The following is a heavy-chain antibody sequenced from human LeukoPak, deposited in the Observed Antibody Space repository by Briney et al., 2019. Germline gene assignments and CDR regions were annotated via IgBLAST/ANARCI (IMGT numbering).Heavy chain of an antibody. V-gene: IGHV1-8*01. CDR1: GYTFSAYD. D-gene: IGHD3-22*01. J-gene: IGHJ4*02. Sequence: ASVKVSCKASGYTFSAYDINWVRQATGQGLEWMGWMNPDTANTGYAQKFQGRVTMTRDTSIGTAYMELNNLRSEDTAVYFCARVSETPAYYYSSGYYFLRYWGQGTLLAVSS. CDR3: ARVSETPAYYYSSGYYFLRY. CDR2: MNPDTANT.